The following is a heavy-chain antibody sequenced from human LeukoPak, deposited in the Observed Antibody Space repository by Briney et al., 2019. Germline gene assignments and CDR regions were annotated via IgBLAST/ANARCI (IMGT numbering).Heavy chain of an antibody. CDR1: GGSISGYK. J-gene: IGHJ4*02. CDR2: SDDGGHT. Sequence: SETLSLTCSVSGGSISGYKWAWIRQPAGKGLEWLGRSDDGGHTDYSPFLESRLTVSIDKSKNQVSLKLTSVTAADTAVYYCARAARRPDGWTGGSYHWGQGIPVTVSS. CDR3: ARAARRPDGWTGGSYH. D-gene: IGHD5-24*01. V-gene: IGHV4-4*07.